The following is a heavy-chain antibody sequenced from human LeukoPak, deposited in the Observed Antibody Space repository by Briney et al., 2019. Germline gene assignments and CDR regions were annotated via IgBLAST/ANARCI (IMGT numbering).Heavy chain of an antibody. V-gene: IGHV3-21*01. CDR3: AREDASSWDY. Sequence: PGGSLRLSCAASGFTFSIYSMDWVRQAPGEGLEWVSSINSSGSYIYYADSLKGRFTISRDNAKNSLYLQMNSLRAEDTAVYYCAREDASSWDYWGQGILVTVSS. D-gene: IGHD6-13*01. CDR1: GFTFSIYS. J-gene: IGHJ4*02. CDR2: INSSGSYI.